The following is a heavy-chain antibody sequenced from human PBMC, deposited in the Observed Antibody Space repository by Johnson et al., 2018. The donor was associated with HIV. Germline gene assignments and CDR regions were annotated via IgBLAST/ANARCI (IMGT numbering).Heavy chain of an antibody. CDR3: ARGYYYDSSGSDDAFDI. D-gene: IGHD3-22*01. Sequence: QVQLVESGGGVVQPGRSLRLSCAASGFTFSSYGMHWVRQAPGKGLKWVALISYDGSNQYYADSVKGRFTISRDNSKNTLSLQMNGLRAEDTAVYYCARGYYYDSSGSDDAFDIWGQGTMVTVSS. CDR1: GFTFSSYG. CDR2: ISYDGSNQ. J-gene: IGHJ3*02. V-gene: IGHV3-30*03.